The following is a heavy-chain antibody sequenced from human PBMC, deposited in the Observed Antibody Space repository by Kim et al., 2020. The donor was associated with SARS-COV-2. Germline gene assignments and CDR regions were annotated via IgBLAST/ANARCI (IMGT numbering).Heavy chain of an antibody. J-gene: IGHJ3*01. CDR3: ARDGYNLDAFDV. V-gene: IGHV3-7*01. Sequence: KYYVDSVKGRLTVSRDNAKNSLYLQMNSLRAEDTAVYYCARDGYNLDAFDVWGQGTMVTVSS. CDR2: K. D-gene: IGHD5-12*01.